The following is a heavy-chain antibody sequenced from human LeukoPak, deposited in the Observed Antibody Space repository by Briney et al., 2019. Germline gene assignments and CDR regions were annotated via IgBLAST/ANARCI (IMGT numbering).Heavy chain of an antibody. V-gene: IGHV1-69*04. CDR2: IIPILGIA. J-gene: IGHJ3*02. CDR3: ASFGCSSTSCYGAFDI. CDR1: GGTFSSYA. Sequence: SVKASCKASGGTFSSYAISWVRQAPGRGLEWMGRIIPILGIANYAQKFQGRVTITADKSTSTAYMELSSLRSEDTAVYYCASFGCSSTSCYGAFDIWGQGTMVTVSS. D-gene: IGHD2-2*01.